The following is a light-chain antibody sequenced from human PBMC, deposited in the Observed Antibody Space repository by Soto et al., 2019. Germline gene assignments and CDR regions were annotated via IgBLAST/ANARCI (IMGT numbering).Light chain of an antibody. J-gene: IGKJ3*01. CDR3: QHYGNSPPSVT. V-gene: IGKV3-20*01. CDR1: QSISSDY. CDR2: GAS. Sequence: EVVLTQSPDTLSLSPGERATLSCRASQSISSDYLVWYQQKPGQAPRLLIYGASSRATGIADRFSGSGSGTDFTLTINIPEPEDFAVYYCQHYGNSPPSVTFGPGTKVDIK.